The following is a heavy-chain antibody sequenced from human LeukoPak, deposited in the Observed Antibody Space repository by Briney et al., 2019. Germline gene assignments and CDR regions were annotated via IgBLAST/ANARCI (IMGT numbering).Heavy chain of an antibody. V-gene: IGHV3-13*01. CDR1: GFTFSSYV. Sequence: SGGSLRLSCAASGFTFSSYVMHWVRQATGKGLEWVSAIGTAGDTYYPGSVKGRFTISRENAKNSLYLQMNSLRAGDTAVYYCARDTQDAFDIWGQGTMVTVSS. CDR2: IGTAGDT. J-gene: IGHJ3*02. CDR3: ARDTQDAFDI.